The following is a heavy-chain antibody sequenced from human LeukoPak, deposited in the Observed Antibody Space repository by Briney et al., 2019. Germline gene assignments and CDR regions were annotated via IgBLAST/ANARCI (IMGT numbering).Heavy chain of an antibody. D-gene: IGHD6-13*01. V-gene: IGHV3-23*01. J-gene: IGHJ4*02. CDR2: ISTSGGST. CDR3: AKDHAAAGQLFDY. Sequence: GGSLRLSCAAAGFTFSSYALSWVRQAPGKGLEWVSTISTSGGSTFYANSVKGRFSISRDNSKNTLYLQMNSLRAEDTAIYYCAKDHAAAGQLFDYWGLGTLVTVSS. CDR1: GFTFSSYA.